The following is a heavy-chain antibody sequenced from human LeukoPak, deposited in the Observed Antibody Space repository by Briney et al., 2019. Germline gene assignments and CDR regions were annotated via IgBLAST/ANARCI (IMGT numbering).Heavy chain of an antibody. Sequence: GGSLRLSCAASGFTFSSYWMHWVRHAPGKGLVWVSRINSDGSSTSYADSVKGRFTISRDNAKNTLYLQMNSLRAEDTAVYYCARSHRGYYYYYGVDVWGQGTTVTVSS. D-gene: IGHD3-10*01. J-gene: IGHJ6*02. V-gene: IGHV3-74*01. CDR2: INSDGSST. CDR1: GFTFSSYW. CDR3: ARSHRGYYYYYGVDV.